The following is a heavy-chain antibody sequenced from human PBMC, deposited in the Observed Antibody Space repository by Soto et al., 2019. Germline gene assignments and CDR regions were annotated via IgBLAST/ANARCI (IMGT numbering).Heavy chain of an antibody. CDR3: ARTGYSSGWYQAAFDI. Sequence: SETLSLTCAVYGGSFSGYYWSWIRQPTGKGLEWIGEINHSGSTNYNQSLTTRVTISVDTSKNQFSLKLSSVTAADTAVYHCARTGYSSGWYQAAFDIWGQGTMVTVSS. D-gene: IGHD6-19*01. CDR2: INHSGST. J-gene: IGHJ3*02. CDR1: GGSFSGYY. V-gene: IGHV4-34*01.